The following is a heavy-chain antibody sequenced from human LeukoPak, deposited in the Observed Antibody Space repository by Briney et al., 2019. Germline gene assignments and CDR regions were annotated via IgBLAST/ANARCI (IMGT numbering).Heavy chain of an antibody. CDR2: IYYSGST. CDR1: GVSISGYY. CDR3: ARGDYDTLTGYWNWLDR. J-gene: IGHJ5*02. Sequence: SETLSLTCRAFGVSISGYYWIWIRQSSGKGLEWIGYIYYSGSTNYNPSLKSRVSMSVDTSKNQFSLKLSSVTAADTAVYYCARGDYDTLTGYWNWLDRWGEGTLVTVSS. D-gene: IGHD3-9*01. V-gene: IGHV4-59*01.